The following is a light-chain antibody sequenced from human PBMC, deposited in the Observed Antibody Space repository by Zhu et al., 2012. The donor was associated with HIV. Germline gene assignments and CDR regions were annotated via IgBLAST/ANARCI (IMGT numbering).Light chain of an antibody. Sequence: ETVMTESPATLSVSPGERATLSCRASQSVSSNLAWYQQKPGQAPRLLIYGASTRATGTPARFSGSGSGTEFTLSISSMESEDFAVYYCQQYKNWPWTFGQGTKVESK. CDR3: QQYKNWPWT. J-gene: IGKJ1*01. CDR2: GAS. V-gene: IGKV3-15*01. CDR1: QSVSSN.